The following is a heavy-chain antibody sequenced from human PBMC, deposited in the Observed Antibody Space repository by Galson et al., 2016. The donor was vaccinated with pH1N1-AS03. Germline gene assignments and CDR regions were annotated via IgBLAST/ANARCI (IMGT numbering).Heavy chain of an antibody. CDR1: GFSLSTSGVG. CDR3: AHFLDGDYATCVDP. CDR2: IYWDDDK. V-gene: IGHV2-5*02. J-gene: IGHJ5*02. Sequence: PALVKPTQTLTLTCTFSGFSLSTSGVGVGWIRPPPGKALEWLALIYWDDDKHYSPSLKIRLTITEDTSKNQVVLTMTNMDPVDTATYYCAHFLDGDYATCVDPWGQGTLVTVSS. D-gene: IGHD4-17*01.